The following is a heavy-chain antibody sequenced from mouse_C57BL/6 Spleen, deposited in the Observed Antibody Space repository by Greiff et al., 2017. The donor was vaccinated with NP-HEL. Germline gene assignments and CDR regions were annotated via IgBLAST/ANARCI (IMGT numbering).Heavy chain of an antibody. CDR1: GFTFSDYY. CDR3: ARDREGAMDY. Sequence: DVQLVESEGGLVQPGSSMKLSCTASGFTFSDYYMAWVRQVPEKGLEWVANINYDGSSTYYLDSLKSRFIISRDNAKNILYLQMSSLKSEDTATYYCARDREGAMDYWGQGTSVTVSS. D-gene: IGHD6-1*01. J-gene: IGHJ4*01. V-gene: IGHV5-16*01. CDR2: INYDGSST.